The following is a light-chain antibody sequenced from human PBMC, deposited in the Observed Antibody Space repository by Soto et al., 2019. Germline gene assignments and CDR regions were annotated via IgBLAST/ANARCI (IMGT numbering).Light chain of an antibody. CDR3: QQYGSSYT. CDR2: GAS. J-gene: IGKJ3*01. Sequence: EIVLTQSPGTLSLSPGERATLSCRASQSVNNNYLAWYQQKPGQPPRLLIYGASSRAIGIPDRFSGGGSETDFTLTISRLEPEDFAVYYCQQYGSSYTFGPGTKVDIK. V-gene: IGKV3-20*01. CDR1: QSVNNNY.